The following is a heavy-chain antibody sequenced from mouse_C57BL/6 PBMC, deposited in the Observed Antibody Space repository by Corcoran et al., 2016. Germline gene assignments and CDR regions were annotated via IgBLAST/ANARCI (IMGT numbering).Heavy chain of an antibody. CDR3: ARLSEYYFDY. CDR1: GYTITDYY. CDR2: INPNNGGT. V-gene: IGHV1-26*01. Sequence: EDQLQQSGPELVQPGASVKISCKASGYTITDYYMNWVKQSHGKSLEWIGDINPNNGGTSYNQKFKGKATLTVVKSSSTAYMELRSLTSEDAAVYYCARLSEYYFDYWGQGTTLTVSS. J-gene: IGHJ2*01.